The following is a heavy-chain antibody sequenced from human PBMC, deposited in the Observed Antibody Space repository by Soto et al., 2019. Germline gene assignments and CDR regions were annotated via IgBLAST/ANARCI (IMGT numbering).Heavy chain of an antibody. D-gene: IGHD2-8*01. Sequence: SETLSLTCTVSGGSIISGGYYWSWIRQHPGKGLEWIGYIYYSGSTYYNPSLKSRVTISVDTSKNQFSLKLSSVTAADTAVYYCASGCTNGVCYKRFDYWGQGTLVTVSS. J-gene: IGHJ4*02. V-gene: IGHV4-31*03. CDR2: IYYSGST. CDR3: ASGCTNGVCYKRFDY. CDR1: GGSIISGGYY.